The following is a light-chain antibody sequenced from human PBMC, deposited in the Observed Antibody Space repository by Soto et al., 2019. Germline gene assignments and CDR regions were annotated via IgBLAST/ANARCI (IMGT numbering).Light chain of an antibody. CDR2: DVS. CDR1: SSDVGGYNY. J-gene: IGLJ2*01. Sequence: QSALTQPASVSGSPGQSITISCTGTSSDVGGYNYVSWYQHHPGKAPKLVIYDVSNRPSGVSNRFSGSKSDNTASLTISGLQAEDEADYYCSSYTSTSTVVFGGGTQLTVL. CDR3: SSYTSTSTVV. V-gene: IGLV2-14*03.